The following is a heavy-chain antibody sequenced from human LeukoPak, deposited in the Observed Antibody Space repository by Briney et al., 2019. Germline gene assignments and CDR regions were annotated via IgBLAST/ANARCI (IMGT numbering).Heavy chain of an antibody. CDR3: ARRPLPATYYYHYMDV. Sequence: PSETLSLTCTVSGGSISSSSYYWGWIRQPPGKGLEWIGSIYYSGSTYYNPSLKSRVTISVDTSKNQFSLKLSSVTAADTAVYYCARRPLPATYYYHYMDVWGKGTTVTISS. J-gene: IGHJ6*03. D-gene: IGHD5-24*01. CDR1: GGSISSSSYY. CDR2: IYYSGST. V-gene: IGHV4-39*07.